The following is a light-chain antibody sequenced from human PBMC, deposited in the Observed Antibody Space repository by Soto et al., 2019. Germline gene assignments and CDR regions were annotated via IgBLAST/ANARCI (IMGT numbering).Light chain of an antibody. CDR2: EVS. V-gene: IGLV2-8*01. Sequence: QSALTQPPSASGSPGQSVTISCNETSSDVGAYNYLSWYQQHPGKAPKLMIYEVSKRPSGVPDRFSGSKSGNTASLTVSGLQAEDEADYYCSSYAGSNNYVFGTGTKVTVL. J-gene: IGLJ1*01. CDR1: SSDVGAYNY. CDR3: SSYAGSNNYV.